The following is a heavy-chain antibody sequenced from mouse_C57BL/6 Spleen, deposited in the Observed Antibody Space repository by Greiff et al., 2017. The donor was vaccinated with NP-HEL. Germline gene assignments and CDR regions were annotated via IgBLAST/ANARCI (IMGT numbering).Heavy chain of an antibody. CDR3: TTGKDGYKAWFAY. V-gene: IGHV14-1*01. CDR1: GFNIKDYY. D-gene: IGHD2-3*01. Sequence: EVHLVESGAELVRPGASVKLSCTASGFNIKDYYMHWVKQRPEQGLEWIGRIDPEDGDTEYAPKFQGKATMTADTSSNTAYLPLSSLTSEDTAVYYCTTGKDGYKAWFAYWGQGTLVTVAA. CDR2: IDPEDGDT. J-gene: IGHJ3*01.